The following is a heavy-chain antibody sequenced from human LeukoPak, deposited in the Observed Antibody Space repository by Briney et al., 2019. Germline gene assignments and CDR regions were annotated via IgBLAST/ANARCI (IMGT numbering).Heavy chain of an antibody. D-gene: IGHD3-22*01. V-gene: IGHV4-34*01. Sequence: PSETLSLTCAVYGGPFSGYYWSWIRQPPGKGLEWIGEINHSGSTNYNPSLKSRVTISVDTSKNQFSLKLSSVTAADTAVYYCASYYYDSSGYPSYYFDYWGQGTLVTVSS. CDR1: GGPFSGYY. CDR2: INHSGST. J-gene: IGHJ4*02. CDR3: ASYYYDSSGYPSYYFDY.